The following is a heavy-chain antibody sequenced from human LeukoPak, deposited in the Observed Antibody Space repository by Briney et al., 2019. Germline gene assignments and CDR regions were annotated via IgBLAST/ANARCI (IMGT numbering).Heavy chain of an antibody. CDR3: ARQVGIAVPPLGRFYYYYYMDV. Sequence: SETLSLTCAVYGGSFSGYYWSWIRQPPGKGLEWIGEINHSGSTNYNPSLKSRVTISVDTSKNQFSLKLSSVTAADTAVYYCARQVGIAVPPLGRFYYYYYMDVWGKGTTVTISS. D-gene: IGHD6-19*01. J-gene: IGHJ6*03. CDR2: INHSGST. CDR1: GGSFSGYY. V-gene: IGHV4-34*01.